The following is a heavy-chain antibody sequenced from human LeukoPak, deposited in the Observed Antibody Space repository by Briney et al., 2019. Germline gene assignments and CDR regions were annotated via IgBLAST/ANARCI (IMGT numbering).Heavy chain of an antibody. CDR1: GGPINGYY. CDR2: IYYTGST. J-gene: IGHJ4*02. V-gene: IGHV4-59*01. CDR3: ASSAYYKYYFDS. Sequence: SETLSLTCTVSGGPINGYYWSWIRQPTGKGLEWIGYIYYTGSTNYNPSLKSRVTISVDTSKKHVSLKLTSVTAADTAVYYCASSAYYKYYFDSWGQGTLVTVS. D-gene: IGHD3-3*01.